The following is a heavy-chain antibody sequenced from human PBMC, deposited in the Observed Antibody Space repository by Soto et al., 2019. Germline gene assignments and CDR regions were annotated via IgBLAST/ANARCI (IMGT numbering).Heavy chain of an antibody. CDR2: MSKDGTNK. J-gene: IGHJ4*02. Sequence: QVQLVESGGGVVQPGRSLRLSCAASGFTFSSYAMHWVRRAPGKGLEWMAVMSKDGTNKYYADSVKGRFTISRDNSKNTLYLQMNSLRHEDTALYYCARDGGAYWGQGTLVIVSS. CDR1: GFTFSSYA. D-gene: IGHD3-16*01. CDR3: ARDGGAY. V-gene: IGHV3-30*04.